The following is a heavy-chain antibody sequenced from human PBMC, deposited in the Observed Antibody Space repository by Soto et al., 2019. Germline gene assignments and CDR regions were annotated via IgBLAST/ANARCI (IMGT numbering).Heavy chain of an antibody. CDR1: GGTFCSYA. V-gene: IGHV1-69*13. J-gene: IGHJ6*02. CDR2: IIPIFGTA. Sequence: SVKVSCKASGGTFCSYAISWVRQAPGQGLEWMGGIIPIFGTANYAQKFQGRFTITADESTSTAYMELSSLRSEDTAVYCCASLVDYYDSSGQAPYYYYGMDVWSQGTTVT. CDR3: ASLVDYYDSSGQAPYYYYGMDV. D-gene: IGHD3-22*01.